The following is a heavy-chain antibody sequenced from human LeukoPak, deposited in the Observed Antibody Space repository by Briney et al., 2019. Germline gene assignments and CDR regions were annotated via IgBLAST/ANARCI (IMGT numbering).Heavy chain of an antibody. Sequence: ASVKVSCKASGGTFSSYAISWVRQAPGQGLEWMERIIPILGIANYAQKFQGRVTITADKSTSTAYMELSSLRSEDTAVYYCAKDGITMIAPERWGQGTLVTVSS. CDR3: AKDGITMIAPER. J-gene: IGHJ4*02. CDR1: GGTFSSYA. D-gene: IGHD3-22*01. CDR2: IIPILGIA. V-gene: IGHV1-69*04.